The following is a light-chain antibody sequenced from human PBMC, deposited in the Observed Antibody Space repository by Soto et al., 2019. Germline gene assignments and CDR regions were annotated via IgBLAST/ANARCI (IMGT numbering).Light chain of an antibody. CDR2: QDT. CDR3: QAWDTSTFYV. Sequence: SYELTQPTSVSVSPGQTASITCSGDKLGEKYACWYQQKPGQSPVLVIYQDTKRPSGIPERFSGSNSGNTATLTISGTQAMDEADYYCQAWDTSTFYVFGTGTKLTVL. V-gene: IGLV3-1*01. J-gene: IGLJ1*01. CDR1: KLGEKY.